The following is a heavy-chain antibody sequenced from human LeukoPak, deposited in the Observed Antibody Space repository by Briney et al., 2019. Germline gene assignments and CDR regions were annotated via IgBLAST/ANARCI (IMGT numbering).Heavy chain of an antibody. V-gene: IGHV3-23*01. D-gene: IGHD3-10*01. Sequence: PGGSLRLSCAASGFTFSSYAMSWGRQAPGKGLEWGSAITATSSSTYYADSVQGRFTISRDNSKNTLFLQMNSLRPEDTAIYYCAKLFDSGTYNNFFHYWGQGTLVTVSS. CDR1: GFTFSSYA. CDR2: ITATSSST. J-gene: IGHJ4*02. CDR3: AKLFDSGTYNNFFHY.